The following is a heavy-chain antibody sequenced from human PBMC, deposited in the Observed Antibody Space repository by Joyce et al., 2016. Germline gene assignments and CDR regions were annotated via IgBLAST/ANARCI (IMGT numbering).Heavy chain of an antibody. V-gene: IGHV1-69*01. CDR3: ARVVYYESSGSYSLLAFDL. CDR2: IVPIYGSP. Sequence: QVQLVQSGAEVKKPGSSVKVSCKASGGTLSNYAISWVRQAPGQGLEWMGGIVPIYGSPKYAQRFQGRVTISADESTTTACIELNSLRSEATAVYYCARVVYYESSGSYSLLAFDLWGQGTMVTVSS. D-gene: IGHD3-22*01. CDR1: GGTLSNYA. J-gene: IGHJ3*01.